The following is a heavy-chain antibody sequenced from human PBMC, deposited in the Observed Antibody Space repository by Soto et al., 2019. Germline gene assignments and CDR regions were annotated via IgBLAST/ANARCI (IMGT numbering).Heavy chain of an antibody. J-gene: IGHJ2*01. CDR1: GFTVSSNY. CDR2: IYSGGST. D-gene: IGHD3-10*01. V-gene: IGHV3-53*02. Sequence: EVQLVETGGGLIQPGGSLRLSCAASGFTVSSNYMSWVRQAPGKGLEWVSAIYSGGSTYYADSVKGRFTISRDNSKNTQYLQMNRLRAEETAVYYCARLISGWYFDLWGRGTLVTVSS. CDR3: ARLISGWYFDL.